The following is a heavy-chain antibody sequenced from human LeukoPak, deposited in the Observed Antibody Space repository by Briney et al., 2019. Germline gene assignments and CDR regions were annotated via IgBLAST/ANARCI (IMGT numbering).Heavy chain of an antibody. D-gene: IGHD1-26*01. J-gene: IGHJ4*02. CDR1: GFTFSSYS. V-gene: IGHV3-21*01. Sequence: GGSLRLSCAASGFTFSSYSMNWVRQAPGKGLEWVSSISSSSSYIYYADSVKGRFTISRDNAKNSLYLQMNSLRAEDTAVYYCARDGVGATLEHTLIDYWGQGTLVTVSS. CDR2: ISSSSSYI. CDR3: ARDGVGATLEHTLIDY.